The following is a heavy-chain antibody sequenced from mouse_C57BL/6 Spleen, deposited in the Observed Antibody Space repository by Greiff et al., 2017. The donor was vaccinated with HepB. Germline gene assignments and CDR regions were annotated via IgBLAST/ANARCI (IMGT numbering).Heavy chain of an antibody. CDR3: ARSGNFLFDY. Sequence: QVQLKQSGAELVRPGTSVKMSCKASGYTFTNYWIGWAKQRPGHGLEWIGDIYPGGGYTNYNEKFKGKATLTADKSSSTAYMQFSSLTSEDSAIYYCARSGNFLFDYWGQGTTLTVSS. CDR1: GYTFTNYW. D-gene: IGHD3-1*01. CDR2: IYPGGGYT. V-gene: IGHV1-63*01. J-gene: IGHJ2*01.